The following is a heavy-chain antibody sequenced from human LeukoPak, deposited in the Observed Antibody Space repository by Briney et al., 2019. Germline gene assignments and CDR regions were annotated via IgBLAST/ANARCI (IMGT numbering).Heavy chain of an antibody. CDR2: ISSSSSYI. CDR3: ARDKYYDSSGYYPPFDY. CDR1: GFTFSSYS. J-gene: IGHJ4*02. D-gene: IGHD3-22*01. V-gene: IGHV3-21*01. Sequence: PGGSLRLSCAASGFTFSSYSMNWVRQAPGKGLEWVSSISSSSSYIYYADSVKGRFTISRDNAKNSLYLQMNSLRAEDTAVYYCARDKYYDSSGYYPPFDYWGQGTLVTVSS.